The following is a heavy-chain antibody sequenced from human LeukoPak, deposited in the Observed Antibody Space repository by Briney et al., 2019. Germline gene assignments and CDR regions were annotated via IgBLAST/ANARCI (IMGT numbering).Heavy chain of an antibody. V-gene: IGHV3-15*01. CDR1: GFTFSNAW. CDR3: TTGVTHY. J-gene: IGHJ4*02. Sequence: GGSLRLSCAASGFTFSNAWMSWVRQTPGKGLEWVGRIKSNTDGGTTDYAAPIKGRFTISRDDSKNTLYLQMNSLKTEDTAVYYCTTGVTHYWGQGTLVTVSS. CDR2: IKSNTDGGTT.